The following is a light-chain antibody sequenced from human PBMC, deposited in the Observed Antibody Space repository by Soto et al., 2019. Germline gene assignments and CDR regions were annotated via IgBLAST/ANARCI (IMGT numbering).Light chain of an antibody. CDR3: QQYGSSPQT. CDR1: QSVISRY. Sequence: EIELTQSPGTLSLSPGERATLSCRASQSVISRYLAWYQQKPGQAPRLLIYGASSRATGIPDRFSGSGSGTDFTLTISRLEPEDFAVYYCQQYGSSPQTFGQGTKVEIK. V-gene: IGKV3-20*01. CDR2: GAS. J-gene: IGKJ1*01.